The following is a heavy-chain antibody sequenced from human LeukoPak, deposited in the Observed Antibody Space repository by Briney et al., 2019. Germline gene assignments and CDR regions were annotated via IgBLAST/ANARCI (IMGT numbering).Heavy chain of an antibody. J-gene: IGHJ4*02. CDR3: AREGGFYRPLDY. D-gene: IGHD3-3*01. V-gene: IGHV4-4*02. CDR2: VHLDGRT. CDR1: GGSVTSTNW. Sequence: SETLSLTCGVSGGSVTSTNWWTWVRQPPGKGLEWIGEVHLDGRTNYNPSLKSRLTMSVDLSENHISLKLTSVTAADTAVYYCAREGGFYRPLDYSGQGTLVTVSS.